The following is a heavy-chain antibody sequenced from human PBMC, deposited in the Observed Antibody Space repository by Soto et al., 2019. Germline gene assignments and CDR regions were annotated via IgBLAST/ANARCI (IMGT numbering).Heavy chain of an antibody. CDR3: ARDPAGTGTTRYYYGMDV. CDR1: GDSVSSNSAA. D-gene: IGHD1-7*01. J-gene: IGHJ6*02. V-gene: IGHV6-1*01. CDR2: TYYRSKWYN. Sequence: SQTLSLTCAISGDSVSSNSAAWNWIRQSPSRGLEWLGRTYYRSKWYNDYAVSVKSRITINPDTSKNQFSLQLNSVTPGDAAVYYCARDPAGTGTTRYYYGMDVWGQGTTVTVS.